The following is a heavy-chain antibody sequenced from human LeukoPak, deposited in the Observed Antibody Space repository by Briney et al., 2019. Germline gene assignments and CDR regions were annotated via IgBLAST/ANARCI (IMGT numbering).Heavy chain of an antibody. D-gene: IGHD1-1*01. Sequence: GGSLRLSCAASGFSFSIYGMHWVRQAPGKGLEWVAFILNVGSNKYYADSVKGRFTISRDDSKNTLYLQMNSLRTEDTAVYYCAKRGTGTTLFFDYWGQGTLVTVSS. V-gene: IGHV3-30*02. J-gene: IGHJ4*02. CDR3: AKRGTGTTLFFDY. CDR1: GFSFSIYG. CDR2: ILNVGSNK.